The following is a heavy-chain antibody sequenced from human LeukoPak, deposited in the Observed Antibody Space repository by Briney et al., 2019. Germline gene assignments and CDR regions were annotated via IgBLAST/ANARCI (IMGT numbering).Heavy chain of an antibody. V-gene: IGHV3-21*01. Sequence: PGGSLRLSCAASGFTFSSYSMNWVRQAPGKGLEWVSSISSSSYILYADSVKGRFTISRDNAKNSLYLQMNSLRAEDTAVYYCARDGNFYFDLWGRGTLVTVSS. CDR3: ARDGNFYFDL. D-gene: IGHD1-7*01. J-gene: IGHJ2*01. CDR1: GFTFSSYS. CDR2: ISSSSYI.